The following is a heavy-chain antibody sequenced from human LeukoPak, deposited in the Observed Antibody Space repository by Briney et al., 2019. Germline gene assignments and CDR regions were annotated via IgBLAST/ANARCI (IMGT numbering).Heavy chain of an antibody. V-gene: IGHV4-34*01. CDR2: INHSGST. CDR1: GGSFSGYY. CDR3: ARGLPKRMKRNYDILTGYQFDY. Sequence: SETLSLTCAVYGGSFSGYYWSWIRQPPGKGLEWIGEINHSGSTNYNPSLKSRVTISVDTSKNQFSLKLSSVTAADTAVYYCARGLPKRMKRNYDILTGYQFDYWGQGTLVTVSS. J-gene: IGHJ4*02. D-gene: IGHD3-9*01.